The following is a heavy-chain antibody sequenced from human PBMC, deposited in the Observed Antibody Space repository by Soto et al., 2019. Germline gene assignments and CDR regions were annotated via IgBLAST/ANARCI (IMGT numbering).Heavy chain of an antibody. CDR1: GGTFSSYA. V-gene: IGHV1-69*12. CDR3: ARDPILRYCSGGSCHYYGMDV. D-gene: IGHD2-15*01. J-gene: IGHJ6*02. Sequence: QVQLVQSGAEVKKPGSSVKVSCKASGGTFSSYAISWVRQAPGQGLEWMGGIIPIFGTANYAQKFQGRVTITADDSTSTAYMELSSLRSEDTAVYYCARDPILRYCSGGSCHYYGMDVWGQGTTVTVSS. CDR2: IIPIFGTA.